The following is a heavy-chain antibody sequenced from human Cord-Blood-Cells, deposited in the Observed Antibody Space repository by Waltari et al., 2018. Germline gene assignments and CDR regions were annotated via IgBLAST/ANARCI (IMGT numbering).Heavy chain of an antibody. D-gene: IGHD1-1*01. Sequence: EVQRVESGGGLVQPGGSLSRSCAASGFTFSSYWMSWVRQAPGKGLEWVANIKQDGSEKYYVDSVKGRFTISRDNAKNSLYLQMNSLRAEDTAVYYCARDFGWNAVDYWGQGTLVTVSS. CDR3: ARDFGWNAVDY. CDR1: GFTFSSYW. J-gene: IGHJ4*02. CDR2: IKQDGSEK. V-gene: IGHV3-7*01.